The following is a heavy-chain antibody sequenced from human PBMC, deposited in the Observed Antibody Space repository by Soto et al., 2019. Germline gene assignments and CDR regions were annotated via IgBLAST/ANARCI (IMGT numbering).Heavy chain of an antibody. CDR2: INHSGVT. V-gene: IGHV4-34*01. D-gene: IGHD6-19*01. CDR1: GGSFSGYY. CDR3: ARFSGSYYCAMDV. J-gene: IGHJ6*02. Sequence: QVQLQQWGAGLLKPSGTLSLTCAVYGGSFSGYYWSWIRQPPGKGLEWIGEINHSGVTNYKPSLKRRVTISVDTSKNQFSLQLKSVTAADTALYYCARFSGSYYCAMDVWGQGSTVTVSS.